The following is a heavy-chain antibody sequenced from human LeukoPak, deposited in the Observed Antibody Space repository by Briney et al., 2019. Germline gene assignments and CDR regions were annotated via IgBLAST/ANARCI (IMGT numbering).Heavy chain of an antibody. V-gene: IGHV3-23*01. CDR2: TSGSGGST. Sequence: GGSLRLSCAASGFTFSSYAMSWVRQAPGKGLEWVSATSGSGGSTYYADSVKGRFTISRDNSKNTLYLQMNSLRAEDTAVYYCAIAPATVVVIPYFDYWGQGTLVTVS. D-gene: IGHD3-22*01. CDR3: AIAPATVVVIPYFDY. J-gene: IGHJ4*02. CDR1: GFTFSSYA.